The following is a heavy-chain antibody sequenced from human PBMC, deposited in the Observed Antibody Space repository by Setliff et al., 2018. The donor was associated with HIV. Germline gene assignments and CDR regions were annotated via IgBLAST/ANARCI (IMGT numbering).Heavy chain of an antibody. CDR3: ARLSGDYYYFDY. CDR2: IYNSADT. CDR1: GDSISSYF. J-gene: IGHJ4*02. V-gene: IGHV4-59*01. Sequence: SETLSLTCTVSGDSISSYFWSWIRQPPGKGLEWIGYIYNSADTNYNPSLKSRVTISLDTSKNQFSLKVNSVTAADTAVYYCARLSGDYYYFDYWGQGTLVTVSS. D-gene: IGHD2-21*02.